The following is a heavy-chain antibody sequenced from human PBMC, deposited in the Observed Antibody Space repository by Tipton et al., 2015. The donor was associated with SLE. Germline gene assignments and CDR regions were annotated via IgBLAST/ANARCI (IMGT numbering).Heavy chain of an antibody. D-gene: IGHD6-19*01. V-gene: IGHV4-4*02. CDR2: VSHTRST. CDR3: ARDRGGSGWPEYYFDY. Sequence: WSWVRQPPGKGLEWIGEVSHTRSTNYNPSLKSRGTISVDKSKNQFSLKLSSVTAADTAVYYCARDRGGSGWPEYYFDYWGQGALVTVSS. J-gene: IGHJ4*02.